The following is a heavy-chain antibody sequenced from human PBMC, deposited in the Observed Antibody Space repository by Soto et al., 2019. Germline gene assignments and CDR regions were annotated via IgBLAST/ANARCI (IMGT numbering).Heavy chain of an antibody. D-gene: IGHD1-7*01. V-gene: IGHV3-11*01. CDR1: GFTFSDYY. Sequence: QVQLVESGGGLVKPGGSLRLSCAASGFTFSDYYMSWIRQAPGKGLEWVSYISSSGTTIFYADSLRGRFTISGDNAKKSLYLQMNSLRGEDTAVYYCAREPSNWNYCFDYWGQGTLVTVSS. CDR2: ISSSGTTI. CDR3: AREPSNWNYCFDY. J-gene: IGHJ4*02.